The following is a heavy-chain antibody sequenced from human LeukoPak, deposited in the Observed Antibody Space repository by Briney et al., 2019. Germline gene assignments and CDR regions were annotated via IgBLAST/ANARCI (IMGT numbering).Heavy chain of an antibody. CDR3: ESGYYYDSSGPNDAFDI. CDR2: ISYDGSNK. V-gene: IGHV3-30*03. CDR1: GFTFGSNS. J-gene: IGHJ3*02. Sequence: GGSLRLSCAASGFTFGSNSMNWVRQAPGKGLEWVAVISYDGSNKYYADSVKGRFTISRDNSKNTLYLQMNSLRAEDTAVYYCESGYYYDSSGPNDAFDIWGQGTMVTVSS. D-gene: IGHD3-22*01.